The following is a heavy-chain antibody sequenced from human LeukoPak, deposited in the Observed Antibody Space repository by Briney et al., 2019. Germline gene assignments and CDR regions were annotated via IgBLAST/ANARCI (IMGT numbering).Heavy chain of an antibody. V-gene: IGHV1-2*02. CDR2: INPNSGGT. J-gene: IGHJ4*02. CDR1: GYTFTGYY. CDR3: ARQKGKGSYGPSDY. D-gene: IGHD5-18*01. Sequence: GASVKVSCKASGYTFTGYYMHWVRQAPGQGLEWMGWINPNSGGTNYAQKFQGRVTMTRDTSISTAYMELSRLRSDDTAVYYCARQKGKGSYGPSDYWGQGTLVTVSS.